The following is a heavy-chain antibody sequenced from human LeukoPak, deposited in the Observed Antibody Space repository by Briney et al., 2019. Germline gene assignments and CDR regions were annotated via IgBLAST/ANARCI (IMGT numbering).Heavy chain of an antibody. J-gene: IGHJ3*02. CDR2: IYHSGST. Sequence: PSQTLSLTCAVSGGSISSGGYSWSWIRQPPGKGLEWIGYIYHSGSTYYNPSLKSRVTISVDGSKNQFSLKLSSVTAADTAVYYCARDLRFRRCQWCNQRGAFDIWGQGTMVTVSS. D-gene: IGHD3-3*01. CDR1: GGSISSGGYS. V-gene: IGHV4-30-2*01. CDR3: ARDLRFRRCQWCNQRGAFDI.